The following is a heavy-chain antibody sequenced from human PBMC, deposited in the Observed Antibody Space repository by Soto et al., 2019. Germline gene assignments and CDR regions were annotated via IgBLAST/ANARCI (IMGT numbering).Heavy chain of an antibody. CDR3: AREYYDFWSGYYGRNGMDV. V-gene: IGHV1-69*01. J-gene: IGHJ6*02. CDR2: IIPIFGTA. Sequence: QVQLVQSGAEVKKPGSSVKVSCKASGGTFSSYAISWVRQAPGQGLEWMGGIIPIFGTANYAQKFQGRVTITAEESTSTAYIELSSLRSEDTAVYYCAREYYDFWSGYYGRNGMDVWGQGTTVTVSS. CDR1: GGTFSSYA. D-gene: IGHD3-3*01.